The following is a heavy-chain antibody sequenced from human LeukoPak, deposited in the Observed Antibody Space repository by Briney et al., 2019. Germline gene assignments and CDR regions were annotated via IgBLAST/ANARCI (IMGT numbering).Heavy chain of an antibody. CDR1: GFTFSSYW. Sequence: GGSLRLSCAASGFTFSSYWMHWVRQAPGKGLVWVSRINTDGSSTTYADSVKGRFTISRDNAKNTLYLQMDSLRAEDTAVYYCASGYYYASGSYEENAFDIWGQGTMVTVSS. J-gene: IGHJ3*02. V-gene: IGHV3-74*01. CDR2: INTDGSST. CDR3: ASGYYYASGSYEENAFDI. D-gene: IGHD3-10*01.